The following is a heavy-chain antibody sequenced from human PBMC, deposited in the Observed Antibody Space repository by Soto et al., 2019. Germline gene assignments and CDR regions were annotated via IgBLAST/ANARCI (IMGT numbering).Heavy chain of an antibody. CDR3: ARGLTATQYYYYYYGMDV. Sequence: QVQLVQSGAEVKKPGASVKVSCKASGYTFTSYDINWVRQATGQGLEWMGWMNPNSGNTGYAQKFQGRVTMTRNTSISTAYMELSSLRSEDMAVYYCARGLTATQYYYYYYGMDVWGQGTTVTVSS. J-gene: IGHJ6*02. CDR2: MNPNSGNT. CDR1: GYTFTSYD. D-gene: IGHD2-21*02. V-gene: IGHV1-8*01.